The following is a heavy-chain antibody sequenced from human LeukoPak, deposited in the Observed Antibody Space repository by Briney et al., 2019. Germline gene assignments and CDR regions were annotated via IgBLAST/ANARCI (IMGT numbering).Heavy chain of an antibody. V-gene: IGHV3-30*03. Sequence: GGSLRLSCAASGFTFNNYGMHWFRQAPGKGLEWVAVISYDGSNKYYADSVKGRFTISRDNSKNTLYLQMNSLRAEDTAVYYCARADGYGDYGRPFDYWGQGTLVTVSS. D-gene: IGHD4-17*01. J-gene: IGHJ4*02. CDR1: GFTFNNYG. CDR2: ISYDGSNK. CDR3: ARADGYGDYGRPFDY.